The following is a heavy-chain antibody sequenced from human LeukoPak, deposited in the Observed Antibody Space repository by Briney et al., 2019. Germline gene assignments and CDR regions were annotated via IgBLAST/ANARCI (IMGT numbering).Heavy chain of an antibody. CDR1: GFTFDDYA. CDR3: SKGLCGSSITDFFDY. J-gene: IGHJ4*02. Sequence: GGSLRLSCAASGFTFDDYAMHWVRQAPGKGLEWVSGISWNSGSIGYADSVKGRFTISRDNAKNSLYLQMNSLRGEDMALYYCSKGLCGSSITDFFDYWGQGILVTVSS. CDR2: ISWNSGSI. D-gene: IGHD1-14*01. V-gene: IGHV3-9*03.